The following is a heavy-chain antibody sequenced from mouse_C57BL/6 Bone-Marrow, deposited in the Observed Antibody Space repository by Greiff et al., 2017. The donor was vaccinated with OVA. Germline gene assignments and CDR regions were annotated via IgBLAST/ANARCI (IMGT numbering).Heavy chain of an antibody. D-gene: IGHD2-5*01. CDR2: IDPETGGT. CDR1: GYTFTDYE. Sequence: VQGVESGAELVRPGASVTLSCKASGYTFTDYEMHWVKPTPVHGLEWIGAIDPETGGTAYNQKFKGKAILTADKSSSTAYMELRSLTSEDSAVYYCTRGYSNYYAMDYWGQGTSVTVSS. V-gene: IGHV1-15*01. CDR3: TRGYSNYYAMDY. J-gene: IGHJ4*01.